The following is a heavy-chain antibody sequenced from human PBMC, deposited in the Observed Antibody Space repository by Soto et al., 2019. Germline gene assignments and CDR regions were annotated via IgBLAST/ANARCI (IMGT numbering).Heavy chain of an antibody. D-gene: IGHD6-13*01. CDR1: GDRVASNSAA. Sequence: TLSLTCAMSGDRVASNSAAWNWIRQSPSRGLEWLGRTYYRSKWYNDYAVSVKSRITINPDTSKNQFSLQLNSVTPEDTAVYYCAKGLRNSGSWSGFAFDIWGQGTMVTVS. V-gene: IGHV6-1*01. J-gene: IGHJ3*02. CDR3: AKGLRNSGSWSGFAFDI. CDR2: TYYRSKWYN.